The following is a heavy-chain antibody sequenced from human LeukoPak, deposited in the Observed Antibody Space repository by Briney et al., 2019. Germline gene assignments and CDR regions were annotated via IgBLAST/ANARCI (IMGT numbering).Heavy chain of an antibody. D-gene: IGHD6-19*01. CDR3: ALGYSSGWYYFDY. V-gene: IGHV1-46*03. Sequence: ASVKVSCKASGYTFTSYYMHWLRQAPGQGLQWMGIINPSGGSTSYAQKFQGRVTMTRDTSTSTVYMELRSLRSEDTAVYYCALGYSSGWYYFDYWGQGTLVTVSS. CDR1: GYTFTSYY. CDR2: INPSGGST. J-gene: IGHJ4*02.